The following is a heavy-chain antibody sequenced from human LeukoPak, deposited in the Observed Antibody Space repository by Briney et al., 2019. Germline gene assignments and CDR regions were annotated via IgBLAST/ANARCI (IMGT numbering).Heavy chain of an antibody. Sequence: GGSLRLSCAASGFTLRGYGMHWVRQAPGKGLEWVAFIRYDGSDKSYADSVKGRFTISSDNSENTLYLQINSLRVEDTAVYYCAKDTPTTGYHLDSWGQGTLVTVSS. D-gene: IGHD1-1*01. J-gene: IGHJ4*02. CDR2: IRYDGSDK. V-gene: IGHV3-30*02. CDR1: GFTLRGYG. CDR3: AKDTPTTGYHLDS.